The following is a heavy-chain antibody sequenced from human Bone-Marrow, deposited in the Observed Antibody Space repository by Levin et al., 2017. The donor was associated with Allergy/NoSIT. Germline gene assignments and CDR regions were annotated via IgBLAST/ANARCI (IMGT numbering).Heavy chain of an antibody. Sequence: SLKISCTASGFTFDDYGMHWVRQIPGKGLEWVSGLDWNGASIGYADSVKGRFIISRDNGKNSLSLQMNNLRHEDTAFYYCARDVFSARTGSMDVWGQGTLVTVSS. CDR3: ARDVFSARTGSMDV. J-gene: IGHJ6*02. V-gene: IGHV3-9*01. D-gene: IGHD3-10*01. CDR1: GFTFDDYG. CDR2: LDWNGASI.